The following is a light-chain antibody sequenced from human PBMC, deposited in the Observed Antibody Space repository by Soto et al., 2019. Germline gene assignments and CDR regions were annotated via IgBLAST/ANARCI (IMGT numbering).Light chain of an antibody. J-gene: IGKJ5*01. CDR2: GAS. CDR3: QQYVGSPLT. V-gene: IGKV3-20*01. Sequence: EIVLTQSPGTLSLSSGERATLSCRANESVDDDFLAWYQRRPGQAPRLLIYGASTRASGIPQRFSGGGSGTEFTLTISRLEPEDFAVYYCQQYVGSPLTFGQGTRLEIK. CDR1: ESVDDDF.